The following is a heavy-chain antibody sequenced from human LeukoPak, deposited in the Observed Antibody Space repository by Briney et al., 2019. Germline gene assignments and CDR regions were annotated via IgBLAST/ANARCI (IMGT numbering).Heavy chain of an antibody. CDR3: ARDLRSSSWYFY. D-gene: IGHD6-13*01. CDR1: GYTFTGYY. J-gene: IGHJ4*02. CDR2: INPNSGGT. Sequence: ASVTVSCKASGYTFTGYYMHWVRQAPGQGLEWMGWINPNSGGTNYAQKFQGRVTMTRDTSISTAYMELSRLRSDDTAVYYCARDLRSSSWYFYWGQGTLVTVSS. V-gene: IGHV1-2*02.